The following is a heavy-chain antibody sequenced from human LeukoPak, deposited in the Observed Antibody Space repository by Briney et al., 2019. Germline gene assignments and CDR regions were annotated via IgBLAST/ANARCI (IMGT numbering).Heavy chain of an antibody. CDR1: GYTFTGYY. Sequence: VSVKVSCKASGYTFTGYYMHWVRQAPGQGLEWMGWINPNSGGTNYAQKFQGRVTMTRDTSISTAYMELSRLRSDDTAVYYCARVSGIGSSPGDYWGQGTLVTVSS. J-gene: IGHJ4*02. D-gene: IGHD6-6*01. CDR2: INPNSGGT. CDR3: ARVSGIGSSPGDY. V-gene: IGHV1-2*02.